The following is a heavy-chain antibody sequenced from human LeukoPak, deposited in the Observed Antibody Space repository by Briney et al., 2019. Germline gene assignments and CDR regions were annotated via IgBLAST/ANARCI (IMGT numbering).Heavy chain of an antibody. J-gene: IGHJ5*02. D-gene: IGHD6-13*01. Sequence: GASAKVSCKASGFTFSSYYMRWVRQAPGQGLEWMGLINPSGGDTSCAQKFQGRVTMTRDTSTSTVYMELRSLRSEDTAMYYCARDAAAAGTGLGWFDPWGQGTLVTVSS. CDR3: ARDAAAAGTGLGWFDP. V-gene: IGHV1-46*01. CDR2: INPSGGDT. CDR1: GFTFSSYY.